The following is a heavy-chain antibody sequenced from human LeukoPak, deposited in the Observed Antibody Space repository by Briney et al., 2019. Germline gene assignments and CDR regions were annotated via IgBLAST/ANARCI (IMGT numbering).Heavy chain of an antibody. D-gene: IGHD2-8*02. CDR1: GFTVSTNY. CDR3: ARYTGYY. Sequence: GGSLRLSCAASGFTVSTNYMIWVRQAPGKGLEWVSVIYSGGSTYYADSVKGRFTISRDNSKNTLYLQMNSLRVVDTAVYYCARYTGYYWGQGTLVTASS. CDR2: IYSGGST. J-gene: IGHJ4*02. V-gene: IGHV3-66*01.